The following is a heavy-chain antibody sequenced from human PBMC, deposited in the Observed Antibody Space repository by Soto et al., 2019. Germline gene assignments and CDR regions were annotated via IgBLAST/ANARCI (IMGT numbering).Heavy chain of an antibody. V-gene: IGHV3-15*01. J-gene: IGHJ4*02. D-gene: IGHD5-12*01. Sequence: PVGSLRLSCTASGFTFYNTWMSWVRQAPEKGLEWVGRVKSETDGGATDYTAPVKGRFTISRDDSQNTLYLQMNSLQTDDTAVYYCTTDRRSGYDPQFDFWGRGTLVTISS. CDR3: TTDRRSGYDPQFDF. CDR2: VKSETDGGAT. CDR1: GFTFYNTW.